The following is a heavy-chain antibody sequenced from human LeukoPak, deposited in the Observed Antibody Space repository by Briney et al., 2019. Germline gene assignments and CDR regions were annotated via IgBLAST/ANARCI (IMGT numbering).Heavy chain of an antibody. J-gene: IGHJ4*02. D-gene: IGHD1-14*01. CDR1: GFTFSNYA. CDR2: ISRSGVHT. CDR3: AKGPPNNSQGYLDY. V-gene: IGHV3-23*01. Sequence: PGGSLRLSCTASGFTFSNYAMTWVRQAPGNGLEWVSAISRSGVHTYYADSVKGRFTISRDNSKNTLYLQMNSLRAEDTAVYSCAKGPPNNSQGYLDYWGQGTLVTVSS.